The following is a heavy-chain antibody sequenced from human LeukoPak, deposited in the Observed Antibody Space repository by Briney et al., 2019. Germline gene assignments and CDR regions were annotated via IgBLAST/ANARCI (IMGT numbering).Heavy chain of an antibody. Sequence: SETLSLTCAVYGGSFSGYYWSWIRQPPGKGLEWIGEINHSGSTNYNPSLKSRVTISVDTSKNQFSLKLSSVADADTAVYYCAIEWAYYYGSGSRPFDPWGQGTLVTVSS. J-gene: IGHJ5*02. CDR1: GGSFSGYY. V-gene: IGHV4-34*01. CDR2: INHSGST. CDR3: AIEWAYYYGSGSRPFDP. D-gene: IGHD3-10*01.